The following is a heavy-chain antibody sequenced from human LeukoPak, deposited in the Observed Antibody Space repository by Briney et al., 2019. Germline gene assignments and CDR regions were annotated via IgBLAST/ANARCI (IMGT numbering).Heavy chain of an antibody. CDR3: ARSGGDRVEMPTIIDY. Sequence: PSQTLSLTCTVSGGSICSGGYYWSWIRQPPGKGLEWIGYIYYSGSTNYNPSLKSRVSILVDTSKNQFSLGLSSVTAADTAVYYCARSGGDRVEMPTIIDYWGQGTLVTVSS. CDR2: IYYSGST. CDR1: GGSICSGGYY. V-gene: IGHV4-61*08. D-gene: IGHD5-24*01. J-gene: IGHJ4*02.